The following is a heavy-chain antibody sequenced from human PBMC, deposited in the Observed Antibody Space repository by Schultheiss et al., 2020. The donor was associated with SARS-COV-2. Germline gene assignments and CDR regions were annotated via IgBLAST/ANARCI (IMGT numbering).Heavy chain of an antibody. CDR1: GFTFSGSA. D-gene: IGHD6-13*01. J-gene: IGHJ4*02. Sequence: GESLKISCAASGFTFSGSAMHWVRQASGKGLEWVGRIRSKANSYATAYAASVKGRFTISRDDSKNTAYLQMNSLRAEDTAVYYCARDRGIAAAGYLDYWGQGTLVTVSS. CDR2: IRSKANSYAT. CDR3: ARDRGIAAAGYLDY. V-gene: IGHV3-73*01.